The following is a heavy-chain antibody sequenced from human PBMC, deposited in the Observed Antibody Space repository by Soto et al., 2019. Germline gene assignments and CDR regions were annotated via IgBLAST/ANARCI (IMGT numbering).Heavy chain of an antibody. V-gene: IGHV1-18*03. CDR2: ISLYSDGT. CDR1: GYTFSNYG. D-gene: IGHD2-2*01. J-gene: IGHJ5*02. Sequence: QVQLVQSGGEVKRPGASVKVSCKTSGYTFSNYGITWVRQAPGQPLEWLGWISLYSDGTNYAQKFQGRVSMTTDTSPTTAYRELSSPRSDDMSVYYCARVVPGAEAWFGPCGQGTLVTVSS. CDR3: ARVVPGAEAWFGP.